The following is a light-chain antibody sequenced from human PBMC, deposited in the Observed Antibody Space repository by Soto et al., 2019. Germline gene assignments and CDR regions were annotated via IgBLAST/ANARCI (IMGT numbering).Light chain of an antibody. CDR3: HQYSTYSPT. Sequence: DIPMTQSPSNMSASVGDRVTITCRASQSISFWLAWYQQKPGKAPTLLIYDASTLESGVPSRFSGSVSGTQFTLTISSLQPDDFATYFCHQYSTYSPTFGQGTKVEIK. J-gene: IGKJ1*01. CDR2: DAS. V-gene: IGKV1-5*01. CDR1: QSISFW.